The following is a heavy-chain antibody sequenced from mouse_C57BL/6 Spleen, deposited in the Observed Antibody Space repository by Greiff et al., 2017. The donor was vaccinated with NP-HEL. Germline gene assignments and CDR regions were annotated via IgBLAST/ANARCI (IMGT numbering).Heavy chain of an antibody. CDR1: GYAFSSSW. J-gene: IGHJ2*01. V-gene: IGHV1-82*01. D-gene: IGHD4-1*01. CDR2: IYPGDGDT. Sequence: VQLKQSGPELVKPGASVKISCKASGYAFSSSWMNWVKQRPGKGLEWIGRIYPGDGDTNYNGKFKGKATLTADKSSSTAYMQLSSLTSEDSAVYFCAGTGTEYFDYWGQGTTLTVSS. CDR3: AGTGTEYFDY.